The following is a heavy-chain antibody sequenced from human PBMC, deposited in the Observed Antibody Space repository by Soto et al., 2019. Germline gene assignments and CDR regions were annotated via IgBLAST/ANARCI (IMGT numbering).Heavy chain of an antibody. CDR1: GYTFTGYY. V-gene: IGHV1-2*04. CDR2: INPNSGGT. D-gene: IGHD2-2*02. CDR3: ARARLGYCSSTSCYMDYYYYGMDV. Sequence: ASVKVSCKASGYTFTGYYMHCVRQAPGQVLEWMGWINPNSGGTNYAQKFQGWVTMTRDTSISTAYMELSRLRSDDTAVYYCARARLGYCSSTSCYMDYYYYGMDVWGQGTTVTVSS. J-gene: IGHJ6*02.